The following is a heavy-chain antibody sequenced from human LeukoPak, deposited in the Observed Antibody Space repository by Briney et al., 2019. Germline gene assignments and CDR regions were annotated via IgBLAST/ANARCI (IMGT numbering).Heavy chain of an antibody. CDR3: ARRIVVTRGFDY. J-gene: IGHJ4*02. V-gene: IGHV4-39*01. CDR2: IYYSGST. CDR1: GGSISSSSYY. D-gene: IGHD4-23*01. Sequence: SETLSLTCTVSGGSISSSSYYWGWIRQPPGKGLEWIGSIYYSGSTYYNPSLKSRVTISVDTSKNQFSLKLRSVTAADTAVYYCARRIVVTRGFDYWGEGTLDTVSS.